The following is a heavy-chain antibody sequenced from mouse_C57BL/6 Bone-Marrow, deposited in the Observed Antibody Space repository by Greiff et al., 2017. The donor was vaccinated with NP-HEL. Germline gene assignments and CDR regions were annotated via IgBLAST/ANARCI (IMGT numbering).Heavy chain of an antibody. V-gene: IGHV14-4*01. CDR3: TPYGKGFAY. D-gene: IGHD2-1*01. J-gene: IGHJ3*01. Sequence: VHVKQSGAELVRPGASVKLSCTASGFNIKDDYMHWVKQRPEQGLEWIGWIDPENGDTEYASKFQGKATITADTSSNTAYLQLSSLTSEDTAVYYCTPYGKGFAYWGQGTLVTVSA. CDR2: IDPENGDT. CDR1: GFNIKDDY.